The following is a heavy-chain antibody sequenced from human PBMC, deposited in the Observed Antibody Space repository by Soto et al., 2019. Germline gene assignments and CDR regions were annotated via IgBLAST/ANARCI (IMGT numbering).Heavy chain of an antibody. CDR2: IYYSGST. D-gene: IGHD4-17*01. V-gene: IGHV4-59*01. CDR3: ARGPDYGDYHYQFDY. CDR1: GGSISSYY. J-gene: IGHJ4*02. Sequence: PSETLSLTCTVSGGSISSYYWSWVRQPPGKGLEWIGYIYYSGSTNYNPSLKSRVTISVDTSKNQFSLKLSSVTAADTAVYYCARGPDYGDYHYQFDYWGQGTLVTVSS.